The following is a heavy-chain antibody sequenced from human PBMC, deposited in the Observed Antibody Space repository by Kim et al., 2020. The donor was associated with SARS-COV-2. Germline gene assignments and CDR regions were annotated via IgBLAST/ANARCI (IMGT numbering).Heavy chain of an antibody. CDR3: ARSLGDTAMVRDYYYYG. D-gene: IGHD5-18*01. J-gene: IGHJ6*01. CDR2: IYYSGST. V-gene: IGHV4-39*07. Sequence: SETLSLTCTVSGGSISSSSYYWGWIRQPPGKGLEWIGSIYYSGSTYYNPSLKSRVTISVDTSKNQFSLKLSSVTAADTAVYYCARSLGDTAMVRDYYYYG. CDR1: GGSISSSSYY.